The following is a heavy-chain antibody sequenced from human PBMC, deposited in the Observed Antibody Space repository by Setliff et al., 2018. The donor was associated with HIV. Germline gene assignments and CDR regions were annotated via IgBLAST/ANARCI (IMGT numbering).Heavy chain of an antibody. CDR1: EDTFNSYT. CDR3: ATSFGSGVAPFDN. CDR2: TIPVLSMS. Sequence: SVKVSCKASEDTFNSYTIHWVRQTPGQGLEWMGRTIPVLSMSNSALKFQGRGSIFADKSTSTAYLGLNGLTSEDTAIYYCATSFGSGVAPFDNWGQGTLVTVTS. D-gene: IGHD3-10*01. J-gene: IGHJ4*02. V-gene: IGHV1-69*02.